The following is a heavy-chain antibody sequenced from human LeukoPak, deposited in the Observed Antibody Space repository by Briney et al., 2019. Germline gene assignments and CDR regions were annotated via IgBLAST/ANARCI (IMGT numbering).Heavy chain of an antibody. CDR2: VSASGSS. CDR1: GDSINDSY. J-gene: IGHJ5*02. Sequence: PSETLSLTCTVSGDSINDSYWTWIRQPVGSAMQWIGRVSASGSSSYNPSLKSRVIMSVDVSKNQLSLNLTSVTDADTAVYFCAKDLSRQRRGLNYGPWFDPWAGEPWSPSPQ. D-gene: IGHD4-17*01. V-gene: IGHV4-4*07. CDR3: AKDLSRQRRGLNYGPWFDP.